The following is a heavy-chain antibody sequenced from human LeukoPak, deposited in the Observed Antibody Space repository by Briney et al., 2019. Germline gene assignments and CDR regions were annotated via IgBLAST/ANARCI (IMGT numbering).Heavy chain of an antibody. Sequence: GGSLRLSCAASGFTLSSYAMSWVRQGPGKGLEWVSSISSSSSYIYYADSVKGRFTISRDNAKNSLYLQMNSLRAEDTAVYYCARDRGYSYAHDAFDIWGQGTMVTVSS. J-gene: IGHJ3*02. CDR2: ISSSSSYI. V-gene: IGHV3-21*01. CDR1: GFTLSSYA. CDR3: ARDRGYSYAHDAFDI. D-gene: IGHD5-18*01.